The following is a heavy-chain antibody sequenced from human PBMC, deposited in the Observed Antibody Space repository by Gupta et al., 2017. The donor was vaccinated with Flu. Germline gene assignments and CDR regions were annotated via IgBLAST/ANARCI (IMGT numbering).Heavy chain of an antibody. Sequence: PGKGLEWVSSISSRYNYIYYADSVEGRFTISRDNAKNSLDLKMNSLRGEDTAIYYWARVGYRSDYNSESAFDLWGQGTMVTVSS. CDR2: ISSRYNYI. D-gene: IGHD6-19*01. V-gene: IGHV3-21*06. CDR3: ARVGYRSDYNSESAFDL. J-gene: IGHJ3*01.